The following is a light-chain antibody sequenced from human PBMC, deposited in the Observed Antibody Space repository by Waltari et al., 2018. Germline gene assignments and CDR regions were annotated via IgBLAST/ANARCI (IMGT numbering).Light chain of an antibody. CDR3: QQRASWPPRYS. CDR2: DAS. Sequence: EIVLTQSPATLSLSPGDRANLSCRASQTLSSYVSWYQQRPGQAPRLFIYDASKRATGITARFSGSGSGADFTLTISDLEPEDSAVYYCQQRASWPPRYSFGQGTKLEIK. V-gene: IGKV3-11*01. CDR1: QTLSSY. J-gene: IGKJ2*03.